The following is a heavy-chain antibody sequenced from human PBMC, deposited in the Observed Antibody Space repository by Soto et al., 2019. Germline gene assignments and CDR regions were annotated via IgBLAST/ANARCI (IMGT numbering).Heavy chain of an antibody. Sequence: PGGSLRLSCVASGFTVSSTYMNWVRQAPGKGLEWVSVLYTDDTAYYADSVKGRFTISRDNSKNTLYLQMNSLRAEDTAVYYCARVPSFDPWGQGTLVTVSS. CDR2: LYTDDTA. J-gene: IGHJ5*02. V-gene: IGHV3-53*01. CDR1: GFTVSSTY. CDR3: ARVPSFDP.